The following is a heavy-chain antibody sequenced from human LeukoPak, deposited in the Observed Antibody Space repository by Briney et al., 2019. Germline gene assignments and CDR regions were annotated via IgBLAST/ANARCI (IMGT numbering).Heavy chain of an antibody. V-gene: IGHV4-39*07. CDR3: ARESIGITGTTR. Sequence: PSETLSLTCTVSGGSISSSSYYWGWIRQPPGKGLEWIGSIYYSGSTYYNPSLKSRVTISVDTSKNQFSLKLSSVTAADTAVYYCARESIGITGTTRWGQGTLVTVSS. CDR1: GGSISSSSYY. D-gene: IGHD1-20*01. J-gene: IGHJ4*02. CDR2: IYYSGST.